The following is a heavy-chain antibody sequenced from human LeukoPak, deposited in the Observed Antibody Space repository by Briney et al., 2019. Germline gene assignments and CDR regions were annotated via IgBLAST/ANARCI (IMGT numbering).Heavy chain of an antibody. CDR1: GFTFSSYA. CDR3: ARDRKGVEQWLEGMDV. D-gene: IGHD6-19*01. V-gene: IGHV3-30-3*01. Sequence: GGSLRLSCAASGFTFSSYAMSWVRQAPGKGLEWVAVISYDGNNKYYADSVKGRFTISRDNSKNTLYLQMNSLRAEDTAVYYCARDRKGVEQWLEGMDVWGQGTTVTVSS. J-gene: IGHJ6*02. CDR2: ISYDGNNK.